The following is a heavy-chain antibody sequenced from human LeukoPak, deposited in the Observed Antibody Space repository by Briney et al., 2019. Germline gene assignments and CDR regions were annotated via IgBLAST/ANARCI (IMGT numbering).Heavy chain of an antibody. CDR3: ARRGSMSSHAFDI. V-gene: IGHV3-11*01. J-gene: IGHJ3*02. CDR2: IKSSDTST. D-gene: IGHD3-16*01. Sequence: PGGSLRLSCAASGFSFSDSYMSWIRQAPGQGLEWLSYIKSSDTSTFYADSVKGRFTVSRDNAKNSQYLQMNSLRAEDTAVYYCARRGSMSSHAFDIWGQGTVVTVSS. CDR1: GFSFSDSY.